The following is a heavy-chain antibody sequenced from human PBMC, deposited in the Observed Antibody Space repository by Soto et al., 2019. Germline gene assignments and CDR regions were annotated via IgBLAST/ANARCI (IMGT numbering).Heavy chain of an antibody. CDR2: ISSNSAYI. D-gene: IGHD6-13*01. Sequence: AGSLRLSCAASGFTFRSLTMNWVRQAPGKGLEWVSTISSNSAYIYYTDALRGRFTISRDNAKNSLHLQMNSLRAEATAVYYCTRDASRDSSARGWFDPWGPGTLVTVSS. V-gene: IGHV3-21*01. CDR1: GFTFRSLT. CDR3: TRDASRDSSARGWFDP. J-gene: IGHJ5*02.